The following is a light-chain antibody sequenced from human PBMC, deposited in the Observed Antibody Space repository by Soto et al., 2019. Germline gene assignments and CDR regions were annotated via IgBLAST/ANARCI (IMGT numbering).Light chain of an antibody. CDR3: QQYNDGPPWT. CDR2: GAS. CDR1: QSVSSN. Sequence: EIVMTQSPATLSVSPGGRATLSCRASQSVSSNLAWYQQKPGQAPRLLIYGASTRATDIPVRFSGSGSGAEFTLTISSLQSEDFAVYYCQQYNDGPPWTFGQGTKVEIK. J-gene: IGKJ1*01. V-gene: IGKV3-15*01.